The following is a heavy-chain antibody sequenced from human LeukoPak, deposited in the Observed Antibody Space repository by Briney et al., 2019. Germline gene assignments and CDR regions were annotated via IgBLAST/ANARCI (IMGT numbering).Heavy chain of an antibody. V-gene: IGHV1-46*01. Sequence: GASVKVSCKASGYTFTSYYMHWVRQAPGQGLEWMGIINPSGGSTSYAQKFQGRVTMTRDTSTSTVYMELSSLRSEDTAVYYCARGGLRYYDSTGHPYYWGQGTLVTVSS. D-gene: IGHD3-22*01. CDR2: INPSGGST. J-gene: IGHJ4*02. CDR1: GYTFTSYY. CDR3: ARGGLRYYDSTGHPYY.